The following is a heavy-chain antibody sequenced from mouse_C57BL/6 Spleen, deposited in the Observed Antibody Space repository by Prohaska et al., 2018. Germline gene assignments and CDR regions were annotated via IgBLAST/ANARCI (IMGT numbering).Heavy chain of an antibody. D-gene: IGHD1-1*01. V-gene: IGHV1-26*01. Sequence: HGKSLEWIGDINPNNGGTSYNQKFKGKATLTVDKSSSTAYMELRSLTSEDSAVYYCARKGSYGSSPYWYFDVWGTGTTVTVSS. CDR2: INPNNGGT. CDR3: ARKGSYGSSPYWYFDV. J-gene: IGHJ1*03.